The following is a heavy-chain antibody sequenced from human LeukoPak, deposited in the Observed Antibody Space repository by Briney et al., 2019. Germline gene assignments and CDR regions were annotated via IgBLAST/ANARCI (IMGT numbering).Heavy chain of an antibody. CDR3: ARGPVIVVVPAARGYYFDY. CDR2: MNPNSGNT. CDR1: GYTFTSYD. D-gene: IGHD2-2*01. J-gene: IGHJ4*02. V-gene: IGHV1-8*01. Sequence: ASVKVSCKASGYTFTSYDINWVRQATVQGLEWMGWMNPNSGNTGYAQKFQGRVTMTRNTSISTAYMELSSLRSEDTAVYYCARGPVIVVVPAARGYYFDYWGQGTLVTVSS.